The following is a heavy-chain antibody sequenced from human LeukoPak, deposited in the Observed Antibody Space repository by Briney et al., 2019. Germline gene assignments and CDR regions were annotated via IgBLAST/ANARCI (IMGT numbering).Heavy chain of an antibody. D-gene: IGHD3-22*01. CDR2: IHYSGST. Sequence: SETLSLTCTVSGGSISSYYWSWIRQPPGKGLEWIGYIHYSGSTNYNPSLLSRVTISIDTSKNQFSLKLSSVTAADTAVYYCARGGDSSGYYNPLDAFDIWGQGTMVTVSS. CDR3: ARGGDSSGYYNPLDAFDI. CDR1: GGSISSYY. V-gene: IGHV4-59*12. J-gene: IGHJ3*02.